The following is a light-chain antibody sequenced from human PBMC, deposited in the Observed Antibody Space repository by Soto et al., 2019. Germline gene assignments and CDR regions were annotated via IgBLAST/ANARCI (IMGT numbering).Light chain of an antibody. Sequence: IVLTQSPDTLSLSPGERATLSCRASQTVSKNSLGRQPNTSHSLAWYKQRPGTSPRLLIYGAFTRATGTPARFSGSGSGTDFTLTISSLEPEDFAVYYCQQYAFSPLTFGGGTKVEIK. CDR2: GAF. CDR3: QQYAFSPLT. J-gene: IGKJ4*01. V-gene: IGKV3-20*01. CDR1: QTVSKNSLGRQPNTSHS.